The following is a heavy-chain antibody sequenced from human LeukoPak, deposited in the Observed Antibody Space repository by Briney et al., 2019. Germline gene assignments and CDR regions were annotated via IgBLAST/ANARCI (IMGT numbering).Heavy chain of an antibody. V-gene: IGHV5-51*01. Sequence: GESLKISCKGSGYSFTSYWIGWVRQMPGKGLEWMGIVYPNDSDTRYSPSFQGQVTISADKSISTAYLQWSSLKASDTAMYYCAKQPTSMVRGIIITDYYFDYWGQGTLVTVSS. CDR3: AKQPTSMVRGIIITDYYFDY. CDR2: VYPNDSDT. D-gene: IGHD3-10*01. CDR1: GYSFTSYW. J-gene: IGHJ4*02.